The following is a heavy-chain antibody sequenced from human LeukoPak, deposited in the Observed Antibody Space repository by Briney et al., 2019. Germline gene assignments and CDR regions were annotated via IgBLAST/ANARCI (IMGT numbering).Heavy chain of an antibody. V-gene: IGHV1-69*13. J-gene: IGHJ4*02. CDR3: ASVLLWFGELMDY. D-gene: IGHD3-10*01. CDR1: GGTFSSYA. CDR2: IIPIFGTA. Sequence: SVKVSCKASGGTFSSYAISWVRQAPGQGLEWMGGIIPIFGTANYAQKFQGRVTITADESTSTAYMELSSLRSEGTAVYYCASVLLWFGELMDYWGQGTLVTVSS.